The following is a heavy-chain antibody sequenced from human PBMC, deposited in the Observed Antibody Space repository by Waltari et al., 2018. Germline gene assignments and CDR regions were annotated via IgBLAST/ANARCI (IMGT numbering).Heavy chain of an antibody. Sequence: QVQLVQSGAEVKKPGASVKVSCKASGYTFTGYYIHWVRQAPGQGLEWMGRINPNRGGTNYAQKFQGRVTMTRDTSISTAYMELSRLRSDDTAVYYCAREERGSHYYDSSGYYPLYWGQGTLVTVSS. D-gene: IGHD3-22*01. CDR2: INPNRGGT. V-gene: IGHV1-2*06. CDR1: GYTFTGYY. J-gene: IGHJ4*02. CDR3: AREERGSHYYDSSGYYPLY.